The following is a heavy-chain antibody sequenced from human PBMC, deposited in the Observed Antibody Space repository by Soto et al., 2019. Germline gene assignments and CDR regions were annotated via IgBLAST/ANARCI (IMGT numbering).Heavy chain of an antibody. CDR1: GGSISSGGYY. V-gene: IGHV4-31*03. Sequence: PSETLSLTCTVSGGSISSGGYYWSWIRQHPGKGLEWIGYIYYSGSTYYNPSLKSRVTISVDTSKNQFSLKLSSVTAADTAVYYCARGYCTNGVCYGYYYMDVWGKGTKVTV. CDR3: ARGYCTNGVCYGYYYMDV. D-gene: IGHD2-8*01. J-gene: IGHJ6*03. CDR2: IYYSGST.